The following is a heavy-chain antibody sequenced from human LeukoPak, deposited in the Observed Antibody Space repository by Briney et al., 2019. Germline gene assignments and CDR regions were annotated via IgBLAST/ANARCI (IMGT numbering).Heavy chain of an antibody. CDR3: ARATMVRGVTNYFDC. J-gene: IGHJ4*02. CDR2: VYSGAST. V-gene: IGHV3-53*01. Sequence: GGSLRLSCAASGFTVSSNYMSWVRQAPGKGLEWISVVYSGASTYYADSVKGRFTISRDNSKNTLYLQMNSLRAEDTAVYYCARATMVRGVTNYFDCWGQGTLVAVSS. D-gene: IGHD3-10*01. CDR1: GFTVSSNY.